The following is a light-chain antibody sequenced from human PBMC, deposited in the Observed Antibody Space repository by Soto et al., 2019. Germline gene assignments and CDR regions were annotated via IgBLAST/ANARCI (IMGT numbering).Light chain of an antibody. V-gene: IGLV1-40*01. Sequence: QPVLTQPPSVYGAPGQSVTISCNGSSSNIGAGYDVHWYQQLPGTAPKLLIYGNRNRPSGVPDRFSGSKSGTSASLAITGLQAEDEANYFCQSYDISLSGSVVFGGGGKLTVL. CDR2: GNR. CDR3: QSYDISLSGSVV. J-gene: IGLJ2*01. CDR1: SSNIGAGYD.